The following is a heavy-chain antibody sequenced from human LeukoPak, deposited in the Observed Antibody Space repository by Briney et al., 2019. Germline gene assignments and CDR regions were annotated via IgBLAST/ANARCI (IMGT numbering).Heavy chain of an antibody. CDR3: ATTGYSSRNY. CDR1: GLIFSSYG. CDR2: ISGSGGST. V-gene: IGHV3-23*01. D-gene: IGHD6-13*01. J-gene: IGHJ4*02. Sequence: QPGGTLRLSCAASGLIFSSYGMSWVRQAPGKGLEWVSVISGSGGSTHYADSVKGRFTISRDNSKNTLYLQMNSLRAEDTAVYYCATTGYSSRNYWGQGTLVTVSS.